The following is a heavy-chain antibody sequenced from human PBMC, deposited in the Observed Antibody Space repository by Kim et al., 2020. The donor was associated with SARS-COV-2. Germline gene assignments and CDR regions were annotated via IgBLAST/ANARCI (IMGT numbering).Heavy chain of an antibody. Sequence: ASVKVSCKASGYTFTDYYFHWVRQAPGQGLECMGRINPKSGGTNYAQKFQGRVTMTRDTSITTAYMELSRLESDDTAVYYCARRPSKGFGSVRWLDPWGQGTLVTVSS. J-gene: IGHJ5*02. D-gene: IGHD3-10*01. V-gene: IGHV1-2*06. CDR1: GYTFTDYY. CDR2: INPKSGGT. CDR3: ARRPSKGFGSVRWLDP.